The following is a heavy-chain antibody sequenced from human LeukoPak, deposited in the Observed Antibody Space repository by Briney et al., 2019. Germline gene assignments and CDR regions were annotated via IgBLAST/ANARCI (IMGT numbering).Heavy chain of an antibody. CDR2: INPNSGGT. CDR1: GYTFTSYY. V-gene: IGHV1-2*06. D-gene: IGHD6-6*01. Sequence: ASVKVSCKASGYTFTSYYMHWVRQAPGQGLEWMGRINPNSGGTNYAQKFQGRVTMTRDTSISTAYMELSRLRSDDTAVYYCARTEYSSSSSSDYWGQGTLVTVSS. CDR3: ARTEYSSSSSSDY. J-gene: IGHJ4*02.